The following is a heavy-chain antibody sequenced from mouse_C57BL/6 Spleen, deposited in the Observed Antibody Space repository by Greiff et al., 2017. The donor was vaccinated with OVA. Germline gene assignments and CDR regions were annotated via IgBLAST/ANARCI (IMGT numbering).Heavy chain of an antibody. D-gene: IGHD3-2*02. Sequence: VQLQQPGAELVRPGSSVKLSCKASGYTFTSYWMHWVKQRPIQGLEWIGNIDPSDSATHYNQKFKDKATLTVDKSSSTAYMQLSSLTSEDSAVYYCARSGLAYWYFDVWGTGTTVTVSS. V-gene: IGHV1-52*01. J-gene: IGHJ1*03. CDR1: GYTFTSYW. CDR3: ARSGLAYWYFDV. CDR2: IDPSDSAT.